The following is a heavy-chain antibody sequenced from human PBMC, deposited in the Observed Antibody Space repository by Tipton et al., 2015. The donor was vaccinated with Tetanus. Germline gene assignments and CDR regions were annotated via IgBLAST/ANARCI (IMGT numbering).Heavy chain of an antibody. D-gene: IGHD1-1*01. Sequence: QSGAEVKKPGASVKVSCKASGYTFTSFGINWVRQAPGQGLEWMGWINTDKGSTNYAQNLQGRVIMTTDTSTLTAYMELRSLRSDDTAVYYCARGGTMDYWGQGTQITVSS. CDR3: ARGGTMDY. J-gene: IGHJ4*02. CDR2: INTDKGST. CDR1: GYTFTSFG. V-gene: IGHV1-18*01.